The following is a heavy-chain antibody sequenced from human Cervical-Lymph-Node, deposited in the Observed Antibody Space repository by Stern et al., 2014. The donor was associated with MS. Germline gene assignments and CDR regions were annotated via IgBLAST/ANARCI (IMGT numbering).Heavy chain of an antibody. CDR1: GDSISNDNW. CDR3: ARDQGFQLMNS. V-gene: IGHV4-4*02. D-gene: IGHD2-2*01. CDR2: FYQCGSA. J-gene: IGHJ4*02. Sequence: QVQLQESGPGLVRPSGTLSLTCAVSGDSISNDNWWSWVRQPPGKGLERIGEFYQCGSATYAPTLKSRVTISVDKSKNQFSLRLSSMTAADTAVYYCARDQGFQLMNSWGQGTLVIVSS.